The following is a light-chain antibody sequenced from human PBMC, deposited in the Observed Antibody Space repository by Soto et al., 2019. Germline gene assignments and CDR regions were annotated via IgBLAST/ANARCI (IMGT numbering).Light chain of an antibody. CDR1: QNVRSY. CDR2: DAS. J-gene: IGKJ5*01. Sequence: EIVLTQSPATLSLSPGERATLSCRASQNVRSYLAWYQQKPGQAPRLLIHDASSRATGIPDRFSGSGSGTDFPLTISSLEPEDSAVYYWQQRTNWPTSTFGQGSRLEIK. CDR3: QQRTNWPTST. V-gene: IGKV3-11*01.